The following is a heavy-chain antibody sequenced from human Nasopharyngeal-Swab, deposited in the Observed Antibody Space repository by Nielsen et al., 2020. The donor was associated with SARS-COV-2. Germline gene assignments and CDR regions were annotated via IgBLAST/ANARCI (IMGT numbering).Heavy chain of an antibody. J-gene: IGHJ6*02. Sequence: GSLRLSCSVSGGSFNGFYWNWIRQPPGKGLEWIGEINHNERTNYNPSLKSRVTMLVDTSNNQVFLKLSSVTATDTAVYYCARAGRVGDAFTGLDVWGQGTTVTVSS. CDR3: ARAGRVGDAFTGLDV. V-gene: IGHV4-34*01. CDR1: GGSFNGFY. D-gene: IGHD1-26*01. CDR2: INHNERT.